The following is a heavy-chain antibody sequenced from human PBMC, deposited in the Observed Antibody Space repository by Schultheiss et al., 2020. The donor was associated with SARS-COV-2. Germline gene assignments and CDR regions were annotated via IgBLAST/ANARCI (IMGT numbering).Heavy chain of an antibody. CDR2: IYYSGST. CDR3: ARQWLVPLAWDY. J-gene: IGHJ4*02. D-gene: IGHD6-19*01. CDR1: GGSISSSSYY. V-gene: IGHV4-39*01. Sequence: SETLSLTCTVSGGSISSSSYYWGWIRQPPGKGLEWIGSIYYSGSTYYNPSLKSRVTISVDTSKNQFSPKLSSVTAADTAVYYCARQWLVPLAWDYWGQGTLVTVSS.